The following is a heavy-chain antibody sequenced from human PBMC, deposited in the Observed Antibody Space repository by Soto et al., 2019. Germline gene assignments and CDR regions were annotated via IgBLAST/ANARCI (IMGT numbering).Heavy chain of an antibody. Sequence: GGSLRLSCAASGFIYSTNDMTWVRQAPGKGLEWVSTISGRGGSTSYADSVKGRFTISRDNSMNTLYLQMNNVRAEDTALYYCVKNRGSFDVWGQGALVTVSS. CDR2: ISGRGGST. CDR1: GFIYSTND. D-gene: IGHD3-16*01. CDR3: VKNRGSFDV. J-gene: IGHJ4*02. V-gene: IGHV3-23*01.